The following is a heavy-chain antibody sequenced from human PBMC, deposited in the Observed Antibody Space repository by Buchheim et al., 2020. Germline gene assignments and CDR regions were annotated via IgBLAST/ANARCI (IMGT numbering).Heavy chain of an antibody. V-gene: IGHV4-61*02. Sequence: QVQLQESGPGLVKPSQTLSLTCTVSGDSISSTSHSWNWIRQPAGKGLEWIGRVYTTGSPNYNPSLKSRVGISLETSQNQFSLWLSSVTAADTAVYYCARGVTGPGAAYYYGTDVWGQGTT. CDR2: VYTTGSP. J-gene: IGHJ6*02. CDR3: ARGVTGPGAAYYYGTDV. D-gene: IGHD3-9*01. CDR1: GDSISSTSHS.